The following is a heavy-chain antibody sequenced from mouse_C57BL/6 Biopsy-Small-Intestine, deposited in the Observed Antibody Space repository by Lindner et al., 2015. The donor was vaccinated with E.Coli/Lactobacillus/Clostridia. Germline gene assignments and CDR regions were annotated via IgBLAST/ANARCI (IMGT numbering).Heavy chain of an antibody. J-gene: IGHJ1*03. D-gene: IGHD2-5*01. CDR2: FHPYNDDT. CDR3: ARGSNFGFFDV. V-gene: IGHV1-47*01. Sequence: VQLQESGAELVKPGASVKMSCKASGYTFTTYPIEWMKQNREKNLDWIGNFHPYNDDTKYNEKFMGKATLTVEKSSNTVYLELSRFTFDDSAIYYCARGSNFGFFDVWGTGTTVTVSS. CDR1: GYTFTTYP.